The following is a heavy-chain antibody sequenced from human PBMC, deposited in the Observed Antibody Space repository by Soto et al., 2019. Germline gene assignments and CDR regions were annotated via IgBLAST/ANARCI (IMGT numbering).Heavy chain of an antibody. CDR2: MNPNRGNT. CDR3: ASGRGPYSSSQGY. J-gene: IGHJ4*02. CDR1: GYTFTSYD. D-gene: IGHD6-6*01. V-gene: IGHV1-8*01. Sequence: QVQLVQSGAEVKKPGASVKVSCKASGYTFTSYDINWVRQATGQGLEWMGWMNPNRGNTGYAQKFQVRVPMTRNTSIGTAYMELSSLRSEDTAVYYWASGRGPYSSSQGYWGQGTLVTVSS.